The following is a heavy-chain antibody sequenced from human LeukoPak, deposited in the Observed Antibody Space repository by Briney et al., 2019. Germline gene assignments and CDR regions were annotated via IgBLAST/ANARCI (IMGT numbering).Heavy chain of an antibody. Sequence: ASVKVSCKASGYTFTSYGISWVRQAPGQGLEWMGWISAYNGNTNYAQKLQGRLTMTTDRYTSTGYMEVRRLRSDDTAVYYCARDSAASMNPHWFDPWGQGTLVPVSS. CDR2: ISAYNGNT. J-gene: IGHJ5*02. CDR3: ARDSAASMNPHWFDP. CDR1: GYTFTSYG. V-gene: IGHV1-18*01. D-gene: IGHD1-26*01.